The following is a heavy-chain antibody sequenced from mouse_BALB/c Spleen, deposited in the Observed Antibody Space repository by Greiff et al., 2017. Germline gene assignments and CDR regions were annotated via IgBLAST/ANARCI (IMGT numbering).Heavy chain of an antibody. Sequence: QVHVKQSGAELMKPGASVKISCKATGYTFSSYWIEWVKQRPGHGLEWIGEILPGSGSTNYNEKFKGKATFTADTSSNTAYMQLSSLTSEDSAVYYCAIYYYGSSYAMDYWGQGTSVTVSS. CDR3: AIYYYGSSYAMDY. J-gene: IGHJ4*01. D-gene: IGHD1-1*01. CDR1: GYTFSSYW. CDR2: ILPGSGST. V-gene: IGHV1-9*01.